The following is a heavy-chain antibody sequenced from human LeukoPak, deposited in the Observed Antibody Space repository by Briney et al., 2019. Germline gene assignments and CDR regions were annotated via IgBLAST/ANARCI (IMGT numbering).Heavy chain of an antibody. Sequence: GGSLRLSCAASGLTVSSTFMSWVRQAPGKGLEWVSIIYSGGTTHYPDSVKGRFTISRDNSKNTLYLQMGSLRVGDTAIYYCARNTDYYGSGTYGYFDRWGRGTLVTVSS. D-gene: IGHD3-10*01. J-gene: IGHJ2*01. CDR1: GLTVSSTF. V-gene: IGHV3-53*01. CDR2: IYSGGTT. CDR3: ARNTDYYGSGTYGYFDR.